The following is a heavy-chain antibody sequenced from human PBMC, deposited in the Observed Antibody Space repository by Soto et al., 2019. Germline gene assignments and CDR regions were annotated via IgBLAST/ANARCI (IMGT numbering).Heavy chain of an antibody. CDR1: GYTFTSYG. J-gene: IGHJ4*02. V-gene: IGHV1-18*01. Sequence: QVHLVQSGAEVKKPGASVKVSCKGSGYTFTSYGITWVRQAPGQGLEWMGWISAHNGNTDYAQKLQGRVTVTRDTSTSTAYMELSSVRADGTAVYYCARGSYGDYWGPGARVTVSS. CDR3: ARGSYGDY. CDR2: ISAHNGNT. D-gene: IGHD1-26*01.